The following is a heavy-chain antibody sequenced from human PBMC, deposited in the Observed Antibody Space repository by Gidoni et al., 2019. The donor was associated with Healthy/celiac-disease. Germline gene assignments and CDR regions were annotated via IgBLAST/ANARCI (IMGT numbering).Heavy chain of an antibody. V-gene: IGHV5-51*03. CDR3: ARLGPPRAVSGTLGWFDP. D-gene: IGHD6-19*01. J-gene: IGHJ5*02. Sequence: EVQLVQSGAEVKKPGESLKISCKGSGYSFTSYCSGWVRRMPGKGLEWMGCIYPRYSDTRYSPSLQGQVTISANKSISTAYLQWSSLKASDTAMYYGARLGPPRAVSGTLGWFDPWGQGTLVTVSS. CDR1: GYSFTSYC. CDR2: IYPRYSDT.